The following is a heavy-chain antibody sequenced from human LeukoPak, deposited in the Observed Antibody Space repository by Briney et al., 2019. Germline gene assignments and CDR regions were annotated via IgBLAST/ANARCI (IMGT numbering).Heavy chain of an antibody. V-gene: IGHV3-30*02. CDR3: AKNDYGDYGIRIDY. D-gene: IGHD4-17*01. CDR1: GFTFSSYG. J-gene: IGHJ4*02. Sequence: GGSLRLSCAASGFTFSSYGMHWVRQAPGKGLEWVAFIRYDGSNKYYADSVKGRFTISRDNSKNTLYMQMNSLRAEDTAVYYCAKNDYGDYGIRIDYWGQGTLVTVSS. CDR2: IRYDGSNK.